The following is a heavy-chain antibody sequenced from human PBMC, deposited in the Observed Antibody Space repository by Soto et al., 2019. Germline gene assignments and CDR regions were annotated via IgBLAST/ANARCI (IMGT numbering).Heavy chain of an antibody. Sequence: ASVKVSCKASGYTFTSYDINWVRQATGQGLEWMGWMNPNSGNTGYAQKFQGRVTMTRNTSISTAYMELSSLRSEATAVYYCAAQSYYYDSSGYPYDYWGQGTLVTVSS. CDR3: AAQSYYYDSSGYPYDY. CDR2: MNPNSGNT. V-gene: IGHV1-8*01. D-gene: IGHD3-22*01. J-gene: IGHJ4*02. CDR1: GYTFTSYD.